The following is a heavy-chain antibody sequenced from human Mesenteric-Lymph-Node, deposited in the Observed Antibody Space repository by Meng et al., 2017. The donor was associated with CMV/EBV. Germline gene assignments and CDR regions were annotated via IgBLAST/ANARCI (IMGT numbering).Heavy chain of an antibody. D-gene: IGHD2-2*01. CDR2: IKQDGSAK. Sequence: FTFSSYWSTWVRQAPGKGLEWLANIKQDGSAKYYVDSVKGRFAISRDNSKNSLYLQMNSLRAEDTAVYYCASARYCSSTSCYGFTDYWGQGTLVTVSS. J-gene: IGHJ4*02. CDR1: FTFSSYW. V-gene: IGHV3-7*01. CDR3: ASARYCSSTSCYGFTDY.